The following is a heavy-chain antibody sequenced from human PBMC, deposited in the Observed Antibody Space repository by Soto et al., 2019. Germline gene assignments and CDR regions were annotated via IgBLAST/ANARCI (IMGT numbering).Heavy chain of an antibody. CDR3: ATDLRWLQLPGY. D-gene: IGHD5-12*01. Sequence: AASVKVSCKVSGYTLTELSMHWVRQAPGKGLEWMGGFDPEDGETIYAQKFQGRVTMTEDTSTDTAYMELSSLRSEDTAVYYCATDLRWLQLPGYWGQGTLVTVSS. CDR1: GYTLTELS. CDR2: FDPEDGET. V-gene: IGHV1-24*01. J-gene: IGHJ4*02.